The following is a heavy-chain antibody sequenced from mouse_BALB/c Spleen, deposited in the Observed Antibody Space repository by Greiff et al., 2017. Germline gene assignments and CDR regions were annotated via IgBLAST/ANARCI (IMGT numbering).Heavy chain of an antibody. CDR3: ARHGSYYFDY. CDR1: GFTFSSYA. V-gene: IGHV5-9-3*01. Sequence: EGKLVESGGGLVKPGGSLKLSCAASGFTFSSYAMSWVRQTPEKRLEWVATISSGGSYTYYPDSVKGRFTISRDNAKNTLYLQMSSLRSEDTAMYYCARHGSYYFDYWGQGTTLTVSS. J-gene: IGHJ2*01. CDR2: ISSGGSYT.